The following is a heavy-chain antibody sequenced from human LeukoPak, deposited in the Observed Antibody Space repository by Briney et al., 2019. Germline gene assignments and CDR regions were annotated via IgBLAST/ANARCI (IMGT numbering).Heavy chain of an antibody. CDR3: ARFRKAVGAFDI. Sequence: ASVKVSCKASGYTFTSYYMHWVRQAPGQGLEWMGIINPSGGSTSYAQKFQGRVTMTRDMSTSTVYMELSSLRTEDTAVYYCARFRKAVGAFDIWGQGTMVTVSS. CDR1: GYTFTSYY. J-gene: IGHJ3*02. CDR2: INPSGGST. V-gene: IGHV1-46*01.